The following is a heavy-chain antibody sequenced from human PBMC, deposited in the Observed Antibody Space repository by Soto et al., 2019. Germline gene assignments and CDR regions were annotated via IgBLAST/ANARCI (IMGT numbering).Heavy chain of an antibody. CDR3: ARDSRIAARTGGFDP. V-gene: IGHV4-30-4*01. CDR1: GGSISSGDYY. J-gene: IGHJ5*02. Sequence: SETLSLTCTVSGGSISSGDYYWSWIRQPPGKGLEWIGYIYYSGSTYYNPSLKSRVTISVDTSKNQFSLKLSSVTAADTAVYYCARDSRIAARTGGFDPWGQGTLVTVS. D-gene: IGHD6-6*01. CDR2: IYYSGST.